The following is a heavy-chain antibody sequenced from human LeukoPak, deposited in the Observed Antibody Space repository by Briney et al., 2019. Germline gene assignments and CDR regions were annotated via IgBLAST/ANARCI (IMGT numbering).Heavy chain of an antibody. D-gene: IGHD1-26*01. CDR1: GFTFSSYE. J-gene: IGHJ5*02. V-gene: IGHV3-48*03. CDR3: AKTSYIGRGNWFDP. CDR2: ISSSGSTI. Sequence: PGGSLRLSCAASGFTFSSYEMNWVRQAPGKGLEWVSYISSSGSTIYYADSVKGRFTISRDNAKNSLYLQMNSLRAEDTAVYYCAKTSYIGRGNWFDPWGQGTLVTVSS.